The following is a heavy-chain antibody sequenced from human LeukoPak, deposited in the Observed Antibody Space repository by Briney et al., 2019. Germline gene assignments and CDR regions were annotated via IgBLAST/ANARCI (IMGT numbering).Heavy chain of an antibody. J-gene: IGHJ6*04. D-gene: IGHD6-13*01. CDR1: GFTFSDYY. CDR3: ARDISSSWPYYYGMDV. V-gene: IGHV3-11*06. CDR2: ISSSSRYT. Sequence: GGSLRLSCAASGFTFSDYYMSWIRQAPGKGLEWVSYISSSSRYTNYADSVKGRFTIFRDNPKNPLYLQMNSLRAEDTAVYYCARDISSSWPYYYGMDVWGKGTTVTVSS.